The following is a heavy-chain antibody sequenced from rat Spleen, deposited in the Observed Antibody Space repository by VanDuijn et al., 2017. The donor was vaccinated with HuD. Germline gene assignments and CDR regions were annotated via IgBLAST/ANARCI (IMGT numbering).Heavy chain of an antibody. V-gene: IGHV5-29*01. CDR2: ISYGDSSGHSST. CDR1: GFTFSDYG. Sequence: EVQLVESGGGLVQPGRSLKLSCAASGFTFSDYGVAWVRQAPTKGLDWVATISYGDSSGHSSTYYRDSVKGRFTLSRDNAKNTQYLQMDSLRSEDTATYYCTRGYVMDAWGQGASVTVSS. CDR3: TRGYVMDA. J-gene: IGHJ4*01.